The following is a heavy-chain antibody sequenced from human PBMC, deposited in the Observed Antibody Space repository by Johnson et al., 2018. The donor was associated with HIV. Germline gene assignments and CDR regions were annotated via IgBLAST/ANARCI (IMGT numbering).Heavy chain of an antibody. D-gene: IGHD3-3*01. CDR1: GFTFSDYY. Sequence: VQLVESGGGLVQPGGSLRLSCAASGFTFSDYYMSWIRQAPGKGLEWVSYISSSGSTIYYADSVKGRFTISRDNAKNSLYLQMNSLSAEDTAVYYFARRPITIFGVAFGAFDIWGQGTMVTVSS. CDR3: ARRPITIFGVAFGAFDI. V-gene: IGHV3-11*04. J-gene: IGHJ3*02. CDR2: ISSSGSTI.